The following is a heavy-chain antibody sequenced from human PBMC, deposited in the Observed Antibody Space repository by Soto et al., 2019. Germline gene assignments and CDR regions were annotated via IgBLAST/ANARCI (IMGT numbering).Heavy chain of an antibody. Sequence: PGGSLRLSCAASGFTFSSYAMSWVRQAPGKGLEWVSAISGSGGSTYYADSVKGRFTISRDNSKNTLYLQMNSLRAEDTAVYYCANSNGGYSWFDPWGQGTLVTVSS. D-gene: IGHD2-8*01. CDR1: GFTFSSYA. CDR3: ANSNGGYSWFDP. V-gene: IGHV3-23*01. J-gene: IGHJ5*02. CDR2: ISGSGGST.